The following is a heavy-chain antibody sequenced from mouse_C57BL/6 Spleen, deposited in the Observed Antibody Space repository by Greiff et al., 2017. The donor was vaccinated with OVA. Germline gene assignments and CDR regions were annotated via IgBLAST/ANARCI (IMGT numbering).Heavy chain of an antibody. J-gene: IGHJ1*03. CDR2: IDPSDSYT. CDR1: GYTFTSYW. D-gene: IGHD1-1*01. CDR3: ARWYYGSSYVVGGFDV. V-gene: IGHV1-50*01. Sequence: QVQLQQPGAELVKPGASVKLSCKASGYTFTSYWMQWVKQRPGQGLEWIGEIDPSDSYTNYNQKFKGKATLTVDTSSSTAYMQLSSLTSEDSAVYYCARWYYGSSYVVGGFDVWGTGTTVTVSS.